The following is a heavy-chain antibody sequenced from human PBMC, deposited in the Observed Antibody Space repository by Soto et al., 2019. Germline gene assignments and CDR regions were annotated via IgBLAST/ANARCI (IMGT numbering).Heavy chain of an antibody. J-gene: IGHJ6*03. CDR3: ARDRGLWRYYYYMDV. V-gene: IGHV3-43*01. D-gene: IGHD3-10*01. CDR2: ISWDGGST. Sequence: GGSLRLSCAASGFTFDDYTMHWVRQAPGKGLEWVSHISWDGGSTYYADSVKGRFTISRDNSKNSLYLQMNSLRAEDTAVYYCARDRGLWRYYYYMDVWGKGTTVTVSS. CDR1: GFTFDDYT.